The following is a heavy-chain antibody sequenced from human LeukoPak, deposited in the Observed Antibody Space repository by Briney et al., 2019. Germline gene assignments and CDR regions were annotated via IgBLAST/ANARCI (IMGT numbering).Heavy chain of an antibody. J-gene: IGHJ4*02. D-gene: IGHD3-10*01. Sequence: PGGSLRLSCAASGFTVSSNYMSWVRQAPGKGLEWVSVIYSGGSTYYADSVKGRFTISRDNSKYTLYLQMNSLRVEDTAVYYCSRGGNQYYFDYWGQGTLVTVSS. CDR1: GFTVSSNY. CDR2: IYSGGST. V-gene: IGHV3-66*01. CDR3: SRGGNQYYFDY.